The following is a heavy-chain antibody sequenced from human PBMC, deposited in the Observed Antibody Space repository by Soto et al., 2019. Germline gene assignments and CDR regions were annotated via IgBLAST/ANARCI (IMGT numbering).Heavy chain of an antibody. CDR2: IRSGTNTI. Sequence: EVHLVESGGGLVQPGGSLRLSCAASGFTFSAYSMNWVRQAPGKGLEWVSFIRSGTNTIYYADSVRGRFTISRDNAKNSLYLQMNSLRDEDTAVYYCAKDWGGTHYRGGAFDYWGRGVLVTVSS. CDR3: AKDWGGTHYRGGAFDY. J-gene: IGHJ4*01. V-gene: IGHV3-48*02. CDR1: GFTFSAYS. D-gene: IGHD3-10*01.